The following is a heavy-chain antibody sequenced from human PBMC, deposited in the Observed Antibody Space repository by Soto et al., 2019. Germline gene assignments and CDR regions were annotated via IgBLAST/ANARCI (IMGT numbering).Heavy chain of an antibody. CDR1: GVSVDTSTYY. V-gene: IGHV4-61*01. D-gene: IGHD5-18*01. CDR3: ARSTAMVTQFFDH. J-gene: IGHJ4*02. Sequence: QVQLQESGPGLVKPSEALSLTCTVSGVSVDTSTYYWNWIRQPPGKGLEWIGYIYYSGSTNYNPSLSSRVTISEDTSRNQCSLKLSSVTAADTAVYYCARSTAMVTQFFDHWGRGTLVTVSS. CDR2: IYYSGST.